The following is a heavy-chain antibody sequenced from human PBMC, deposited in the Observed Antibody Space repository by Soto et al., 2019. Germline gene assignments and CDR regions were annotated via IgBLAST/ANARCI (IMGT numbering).Heavy chain of an antibody. CDR2: ITDTGGDT. CDR1: GYTFTRYN. V-gene: IGHV3-23*01. Sequence: GASVKVSCKASGYTFTRYNVHWVRQAPGEGLEWVSTITDTGGDTKYADSVRGRFTMSRDNSKKTLYLQMNSLRVEDSALYYCARGSTDSYPGSRIFDFWGRGTLVTVSS. J-gene: IGHJ4*02. CDR3: ARGSTDSYPGSRIFDF. D-gene: IGHD3-10*01.